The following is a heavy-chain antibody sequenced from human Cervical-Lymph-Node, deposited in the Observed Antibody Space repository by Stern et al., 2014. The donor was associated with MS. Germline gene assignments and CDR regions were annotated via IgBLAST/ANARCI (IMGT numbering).Heavy chain of an antibody. V-gene: IGHV3-30*18. D-gene: IGHD6-19*01. Sequence: QVQLVQSGGGVVQPGRSLRLSCAGSGFTFSTYGMHWVRQAPGKGLEWVALISHDGSKKYYVDSVKGRFTISRDNSKNTMYVYMNSLRDEDTAVYYCAKDRGSGWSLDYWGQGTLVIVSS. CDR2: ISHDGSKK. CDR3: AKDRGSGWSLDY. J-gene: IGHJ4*02. CDR1: GFTFSTYG.